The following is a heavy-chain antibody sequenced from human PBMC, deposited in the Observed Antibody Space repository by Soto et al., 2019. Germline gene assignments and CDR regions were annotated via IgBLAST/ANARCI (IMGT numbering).Heavy chain of an antibody. D-gene: IGHD3-3*01. CDR3: ARDLYDFWSGYYPDY. J-gene: IGHJ4*02. Sequence: GSLRLSCAASGFTFSDYYMSWIRQAPGKGLEWVSYISSSGSTIYYADSVKGRFTISRDNAKNSLYLQMNSLRAEDTAVYYCARDLYDFWSGYYPDYWGQGTLVTVSS. CDR1: GFTFSDYY. CDR2: ISSSGSTI. V-gene: IGHV3-11*01.